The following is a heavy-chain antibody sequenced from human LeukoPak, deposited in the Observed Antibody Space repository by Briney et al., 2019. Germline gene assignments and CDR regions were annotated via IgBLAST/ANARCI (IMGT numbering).Heavy chain of an antibody. CDR1: GGTFSSYA. D-gene: IGHD2-2*01. CDR3: ARQGPGNCSSTSCYGVDY. V-gene: IGHV7-4-1*02. Sequence: ASVKVSFKASGGTFSSYAISWVRQAPGQGLEWMGWINTNTGNPTYAQGFTGRFVFSLDTSVSTAYLQISSLKAEDTAVYYCARQGPGNCSSTSCYGVDYWGQGTLVTVSS. J-gene: IGHJ4*02. CDR2: INTNTGNP.